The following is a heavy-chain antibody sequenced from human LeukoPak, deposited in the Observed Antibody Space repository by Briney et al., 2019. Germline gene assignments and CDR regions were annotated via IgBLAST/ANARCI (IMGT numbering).Heavy chain of an antibody. CDR1: GGSFSRYY. D-gene: IGHD3-10*01. Sequence: PSETLSLTCAVYGGSFSRYYWSWIRQPPGKGLEWIGYIYYSGSTNYDPSLKSRVTISVDTSKNQFSLKLSSVTAADTAVYYCARYGSGSYGYYMDVWGKGTTVTISS. CDR3: ARYGSGSYGYYMDV. CDR2: IYYSGST. V-gene: IGHV4-59*01. J-gene: IGHJ6*03.